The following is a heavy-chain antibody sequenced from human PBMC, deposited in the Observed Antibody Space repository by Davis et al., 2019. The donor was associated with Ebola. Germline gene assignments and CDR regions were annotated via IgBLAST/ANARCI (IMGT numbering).Heavy chain of an antibody. CDR1: GFTFSSYG. V-gene: IGHV3-30*03. CDR3: ARAGPTMIVVVILAFDI. J-gene: IGHJ3*02. D-gene: IGHD3-22*01. Sequence: PSETLSLTCAASGFTFSSYGMHWVRQAPGKGLEWVTVISYDGSNKYYADSVKGRFTISRDNSKNTLYLQMNSLRAEDTAVYYCARAGPTMIVVVILAFDIWGQGTMVTVSS. CDR2: ISYDGSNK.